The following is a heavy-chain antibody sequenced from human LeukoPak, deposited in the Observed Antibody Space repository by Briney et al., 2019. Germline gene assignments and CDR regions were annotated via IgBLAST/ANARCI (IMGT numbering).Heavy chain of an antibody. D-gene: IGHD3-10*01. J-gene: IGHJ3*02. CDR2: ISYTGST. V-gene: IGHV4-59*11. CDR3: ARDQISISALDI. Sequence: SETLSLTCTVSGASISSHYWSWVRQSPEKGLEWIGYISYTGSTNYNPFLKSRVTMSVDTSKKQFSLKLSSVTAADTAIYYCARDQISISALDIWGQGTMVTVSS. CDR1: GASISSHY.